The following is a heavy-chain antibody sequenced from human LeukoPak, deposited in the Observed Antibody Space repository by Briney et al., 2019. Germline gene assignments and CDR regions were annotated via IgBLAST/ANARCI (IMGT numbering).Heavy chain of an antibody. J-gene: IGHJ4*02. V-gene: IGHV1-2*02. Sequence: ASVKVSCKASGYTFTGYYMHWVRQAPGQGLEWMGWINPNSGCTNYAQKFQGRVTMTRDTSISTAYMELSRLRSDDTAVYYCAASAITPGYFDYWGQGTLVTVSS. CDR3: AASAITPGYFDY. CDR1: GYTFTGYY. D-gene: IGHD2-21*01. CDR2: INPNSGCT.